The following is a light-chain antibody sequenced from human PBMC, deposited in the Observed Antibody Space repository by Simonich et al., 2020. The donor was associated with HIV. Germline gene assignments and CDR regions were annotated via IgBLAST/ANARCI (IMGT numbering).Light chain of an antibody. CDR3: QQYHLWPPLT. J-gene: IGKJ4*01. Sequence: EIVMTQSPATLSVSPGERATFSCRASQSVTNNLAWYQQKPGQAPRLLIYGASTRATGIPVRFRGSGSGTEFTLTISSLQSEDFAVYYCQQYHLWPPLTFVGGTKVEIK. V-gene: IGKV3-15*01. CDR2: GAS. CDR1: QSVTNN.